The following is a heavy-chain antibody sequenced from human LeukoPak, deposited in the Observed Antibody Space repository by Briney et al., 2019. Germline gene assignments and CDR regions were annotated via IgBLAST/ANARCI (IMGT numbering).Heavy chain of an antibody. J-gene: IGHJ4*02. V-gene: IGHV3-23*01. CDR3: GKGGRGDEPPFDY. D-gene: IGHD3-16*01. CDR1: GFTFTSYS. CDR2: ISGGGGST. Sequence: GGSLRLSCAASGFTFTSYSMNWVRQAPGKGLEWVSTISGGGGSTYYADSVKGRFTISRDNSKNTLYLQVNSLRAEDTSVYYCGKGGRGDEPPFDYWGQGPLVTVSS.